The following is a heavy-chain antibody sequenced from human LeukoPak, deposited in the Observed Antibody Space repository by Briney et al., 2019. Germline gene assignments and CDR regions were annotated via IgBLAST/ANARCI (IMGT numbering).Heavy chain of an antibody. J-gene: IGHJ4*02. CDR3: ARDRGGLRLGELSSYFDY. CDR2: INPNSGGT. V-gene: IGHV1-2*06. D-gene: IGHD3-16*02. Sequence: ASVKVSCKASGYTFTGYYMHWVRQAPGQGLEWMGRINPNSGGTNYAQKFQGRVTMTRDTSISTAYMELSRLRSEDTAAYYCARDRGGLRLGELSSYFDYWGQGTLVTVSS. CDR1: GYTFTGYY.